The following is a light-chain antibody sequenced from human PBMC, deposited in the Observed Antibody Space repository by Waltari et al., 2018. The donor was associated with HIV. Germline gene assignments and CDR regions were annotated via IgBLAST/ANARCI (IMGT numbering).Light chain of an antibody. V-gene: IGLV1-40*01. CDR3: QSFDNSLNGYV. CDR1: SSNIGATFD. J-gene: IGLJ1*01. CDR2: GNS. Sequence: QSVLTQPPSVSGAPGQRVTITCTGHSSNIGATFDVHWYQVLPGTAPKLLIFGNSNRPSGVPDRFSGSKSGTSASLAITGLQPEDEAEYFCQSFDNSLNGYVFGTGTTVIVL.